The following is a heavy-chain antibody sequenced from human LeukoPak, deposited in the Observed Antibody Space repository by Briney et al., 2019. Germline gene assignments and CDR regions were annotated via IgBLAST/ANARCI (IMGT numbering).Heavy chain of an antibody. J-gene: IGHJ4*02. CDR3: AKVPDYDIWSGFYYFDY. D-gene: IGHD3-3*01. CDR1: GFTLSSYA. CDR2: ISGSGGST. Sequence: GGSLRLSCAASGFTLSSYAMSWVRQAPGKGLEWVSAISGSGGSTYYADSVKGRFTISRDNSKNTLYLQMNSLRAEDPAVYYCAKVPDYDIWSGFYYFDYWGQGTLVTVSS. V-gene: IGHV3-23*01.